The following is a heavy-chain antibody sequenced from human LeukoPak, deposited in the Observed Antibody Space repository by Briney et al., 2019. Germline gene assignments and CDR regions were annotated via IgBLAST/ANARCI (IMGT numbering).Heavy chain of an antibody. CDR1: GFTSSDYT. CDR3: AKDRYCSSTNCPYDY. D-gene: IGHD2-2*01. J-gene: IGHJ4*02. CDR2: ISVSDGST. V-gene: IGHV3-23*01. Sequence: GGSLGLSCAASGFTSSDYTMNWVRQAPGKGLEWVSGISVSDGSTYYADSVKGRFTMSRDNSNNMLFLQMNSLRAEDTAVYYCAKDRYCSSTNCPYDYWGQGTLVAVSS.